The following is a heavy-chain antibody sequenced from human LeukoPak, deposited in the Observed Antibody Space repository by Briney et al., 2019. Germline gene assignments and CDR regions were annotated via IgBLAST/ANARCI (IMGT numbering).Heavy chain of an antibody. V-gene: IGHV4-39*07. CDR1: GGSISSSSYY. CDR3: ARADGIATKYYFDY. CDR2: IYYSGST. D-gene: IGHD6-13*01. J-gene: IGHJ4*02. Sequence: SETLSLTCAVSGGSISSSSYYWGWIRQPPGKGLEWIGSIYYSGSTYYNPSLKSRVTISVDTSKNQFSLKLSSVTAADTAVYYCARADGIATKYYFDYWGQGTLVTVSS.